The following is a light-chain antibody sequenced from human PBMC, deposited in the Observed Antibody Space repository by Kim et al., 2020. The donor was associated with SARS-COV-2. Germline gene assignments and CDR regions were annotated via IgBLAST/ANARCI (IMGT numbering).Light chain of an antibody. V-gene: IGKV3-15*01. CDR2: GAS. Sequence: SPGERATHSGRASQSVRSNLAWYQQNPGQDPRLLFYGASTRATGIPARFSGSGSGTEFTLPISSLQSEDFAVYYCQQYNNWPPGTFGQGTKVDIK. CDR1: QSVRSN. CDR3: QQYNNWPPGT. J-gene: IGKJ1*01.